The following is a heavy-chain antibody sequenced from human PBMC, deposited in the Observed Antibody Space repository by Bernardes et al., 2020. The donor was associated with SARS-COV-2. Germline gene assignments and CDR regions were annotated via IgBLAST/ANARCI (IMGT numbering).Heavy chain of an antibody. V-gene: IGHV4-59*02. CDR1: GHSVSNYY. Sequence: SETLSLTCTVSGHSVSNYYWSWVRQSPGQGLEWMGNINDRGRSNYNPSLKSRLSMSVSASMNQVSLKLRSVTAADTAVYFCTRGPWFDSSGSDIWGQGTRVTVST. D-gene: IGHD3-22*01. CDR3: TRGPWFDSSGSDI. J-gene: IGHJ3*02. CDR2: INDRGRS.